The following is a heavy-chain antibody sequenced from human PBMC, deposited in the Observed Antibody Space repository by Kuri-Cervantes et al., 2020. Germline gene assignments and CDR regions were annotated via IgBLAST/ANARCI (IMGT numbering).Heavy chain of an antibody. Sequence: SVKVSCKASGGTFSSYAISWVRQAPGQGLEWMGGIIPIFGTANYAQKFQGRVTITADESTSTAYMELSSLRSEDTAVYYCAREAGVKVRGVIIPRYFDLWGRGTLVTVSS. D-gene: IGHD3-10*01. CDR2: IIPIFGTA. J-gene: IGHJ2*01. V-gene: IGHV1-69*13. CDR3: AREAGVKVRGVIIPRYFDL. CDR1: GGTFSSYA.